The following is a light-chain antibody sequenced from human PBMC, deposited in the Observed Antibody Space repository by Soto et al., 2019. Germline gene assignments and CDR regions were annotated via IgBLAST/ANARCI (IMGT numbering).Light chain of an antibody. CDR1: SSDIGGYSY. V-gene: IGLV2-14*01. Sequence: QSAVAQPASVSGSPGQSITISCTGTSSDIGGYSYVSWYQQHPGKAPKLMIYEVSNRPSGVSNRFSGSKSGNTASLTISGLQADDEADYYCTSYTPSSTLFYVFGSGTKVTVL. CDR2: EVS. J-gene: IGLJ1*01. CDR3: TSYTPSSTLFYV.